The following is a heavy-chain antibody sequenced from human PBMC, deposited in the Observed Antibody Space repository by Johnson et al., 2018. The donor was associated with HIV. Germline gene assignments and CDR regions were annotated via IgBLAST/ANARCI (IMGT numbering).Heavy chain of an antibody. CDR3: AKALPEYSSTPQAFDI. D-gene: IGHD6-6*01. J-gene: IGHJ3*02. Sequence: EQLVESGGGLVKPGGSLRLSCAASGFTFSSYDMHWVRQTTGKGLEWVSAIGTAGDTYYPSSVKGRFTISRDNSKNTLYLQINSLRAEDTAVYYCAKALPEYSSTPQAFDIWGQGTMVTVSS. V-gene: IGHV3-13*01. CDR2: IGTAGDT. CDR1: GFTFSSYD.